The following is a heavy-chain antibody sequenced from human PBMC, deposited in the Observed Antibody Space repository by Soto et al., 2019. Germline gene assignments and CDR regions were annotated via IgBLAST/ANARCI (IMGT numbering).Heavy chain of an antibody. Sequence: QVQLVQSGAEVKKPGSLVKVSCTASGGTFSSYAISWVRQAPGQGLEWMGGIIPISGTANYAQKFQGRVTITADESTSTAYMELSSLRSEDTAVYYCARSQGSSTSLEIYYYYYYGMDVWGQGTTVTVSS. CDR3: ARSQGSSTSLEIYYYYYYGMDV. J-gene: IGHJ6*02. D-gene: IGHD2-2*01. CDR2: IIPISGTA. V-gene: IGHV1-69*01. CDR1: GGTFSSYA.